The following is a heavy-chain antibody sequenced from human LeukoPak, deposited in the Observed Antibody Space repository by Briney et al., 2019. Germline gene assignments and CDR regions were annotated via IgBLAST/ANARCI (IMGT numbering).Heavy chain of an antibody. CDR2: IYPGDSDT. CDR1: GYTFNTYW. D-gene: IGHD6-6*01. CDR3: AREGRSSSPMDY. J-gene: IGHJ4*02. Sequence: KPGESLKISCKGSGYTFNTYWIGWVRQMPGKGLEWMGIIYPGDSDTRYSPSFQGQVTISADKSISTAYLQWGSLKASDTAMYYCAREGRSSSPMDYWGQGTLVIVPP. V-gene: IGHV5-51*01.